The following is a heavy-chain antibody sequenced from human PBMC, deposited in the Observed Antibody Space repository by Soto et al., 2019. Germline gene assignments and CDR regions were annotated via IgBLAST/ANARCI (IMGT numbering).Heavy chain of an antibody. CDR3: ARDGGEEGIDY. CDR1: GGSISSGGYS. D-gene: IGHD2-15*01. Sequence: QLQLQESGSGLVKPSQTLSLTCAVSGGSISSGGYSWSWIRQPPGKGLEWIGYIYHSGSTYYNPSLKRRVTISVDRSKTQFSLKLSSVTAADTAVYYCARDGGEEGIDYWGQGTLVTVSS. V-gene: IGHV4-30-2*01. CDR2: IYHSGST. J-gene: IGHJ4*02.